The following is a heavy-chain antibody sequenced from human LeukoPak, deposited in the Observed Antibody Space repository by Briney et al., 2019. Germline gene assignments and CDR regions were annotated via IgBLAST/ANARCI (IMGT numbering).Heavy chain of an antibody. CDR2: IYPGDSDT. J-gene: IGHJ6*03. V-gene: IGHV5-51*01. Sequence: GESLKISWKASGYAFTDYWIGWVRQMPGKGLECMGVIYPGDSDTKYSPSFQDQVTISADKSIRTAYLQLSSLKASDTAIYYCARHIEYWSGFPGFYMDVWGKGTPVTVS. D-gene: IGHD3-3*01. CDR1: GYAFTDYW. CDR3: ARHIEYWSGFPGFYMDV.